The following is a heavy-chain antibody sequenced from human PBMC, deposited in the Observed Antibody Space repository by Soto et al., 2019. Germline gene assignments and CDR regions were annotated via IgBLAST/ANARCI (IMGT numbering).Heavy chain of an antibody. CDR3: AGGGQQLVQIDY. CDR1: GGSVSSGSYY. V-gene: IGHV4-61*01. J-gene: IGHJ4*02. D-gene: IGHD6-13*01. Sequence: PSETLSLTCTVSGGSVSSGSYYWSWIRQPPGKGLEWIGYIYYSGSANYNPSLKSRVTISRDNSKNTLYLQMNSLRAEDTAVYYCAGGGQQLVQIDYWGQGTLVTVSS. CDR2: IYYSGSA.